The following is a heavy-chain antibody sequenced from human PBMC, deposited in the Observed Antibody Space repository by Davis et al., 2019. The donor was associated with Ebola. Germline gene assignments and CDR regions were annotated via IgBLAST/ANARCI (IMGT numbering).Heavy chain of an antibody. J-gene: IGHJ4*02. D-gene: IGHD2/OR15-2a*01. CDR1: GFTFSRYW. CDR3: ERAGYYFGFDY. V-gene: IGHV3-74*01. CDR2: ISSDGGIT. Sequence: PGGSLRLSCAASGFTFSRYWMHWVRQAPGKGLVYVSRISSDGGITSYADSVKGRFTISRDNAKSTLYLQMNSLTAEDTAVYYCERAGYYFGFDYWGQGTLVTVSS.